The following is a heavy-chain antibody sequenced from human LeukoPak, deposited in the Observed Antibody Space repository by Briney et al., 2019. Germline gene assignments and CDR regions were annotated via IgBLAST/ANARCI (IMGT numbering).Heavy chain of an antibody. CDR3: AKDALDGYDYYYGMDV. V-gene: IGHV3-9*01. Sequence: GGSLRLSCAASGFTFDDYAMHWVRQAPGKGLEWVSGISWSSGSIGYADSVKGRFTISRDNAKISLYLQMNSLRAEDTALYYCAKDALDGYDYYYGMDVWGQGTTVTASS. CDR2: ISWSSGSI. CDR1: GFTFDDYA. D-gene: IGHD5-24*01. J-gene: IGHJ6*02.